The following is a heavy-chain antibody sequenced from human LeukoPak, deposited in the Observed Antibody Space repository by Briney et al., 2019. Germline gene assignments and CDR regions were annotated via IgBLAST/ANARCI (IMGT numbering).Heavy chain of an antibody. CDR1: GCTFSSYS. Sequence: PGGSLRLSCAASGCTFSSYSMNWVRQAPGEGLEWVSSISSSSSYIYYADSVKGRFTISRDNAKNSLYLQMNSLRAEDTAVYYCARRPSAHTGDYWGQGTLVTVSS. CDR3: ARRPSAHTGDY. CDR2: ISSSSSYI. D-gene: IGHD1-1*01. J-gene: IGHJ4*02. V-gene: IGHV3-21*01.